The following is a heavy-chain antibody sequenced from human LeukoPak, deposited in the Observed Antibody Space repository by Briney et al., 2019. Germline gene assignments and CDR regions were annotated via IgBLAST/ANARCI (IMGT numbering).Heavy chain of an antibody. CDR2: IYYSGST. J-gene: IGHJ4*02. CDR3: AREHNDSSGYYYYFDY. CDR1: GGSISSGGYY. V-gene: IGHV4-31*03. D-gene: IGHD3-22*01. Sequence: SQTLSLTCTVSGGSISSGGYYWSWIRKHPGKGLEWIGYIYYSGSTNYNPSLKSRVTISVDTSKNQFSLKLSSVTAADTAVYYCAREHNDSSGYYYYFDYWGQGTLVTVSS.